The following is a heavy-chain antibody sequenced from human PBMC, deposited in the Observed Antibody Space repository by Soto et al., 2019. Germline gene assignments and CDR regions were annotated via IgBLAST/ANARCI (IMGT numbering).Heavy chain of an antibody. V-gene: IGHV6-1*01. CDR1: GDSVSSNTAS. CDR2: TYFRSKWYN. Sequence: SRTFSLTCTMSGDSVSSNTASWNWIIQTPSIGLEWLGRTYFRSKWYNDYAVSVKSRIIINPDTSNNQFSLQLNSVTPEDTAVYFCAKGDNLGPKTGYAFDPWGQGIMVTV. D-gene: IGHD5-12*01. J-gene: IGHJ5*02. CDR3: AKGDNLGPKTGYAFDP.